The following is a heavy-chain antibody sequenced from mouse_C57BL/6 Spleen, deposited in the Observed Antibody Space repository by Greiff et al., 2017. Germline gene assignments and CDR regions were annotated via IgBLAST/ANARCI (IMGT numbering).Heavy chain of an antibody. D-gene: IGHD2-2*01. CDR3: ARMTGYGYDGWFAY. CDR2: LWWDDDK. J-gene: IGHJ3*01. CDR1: GFSLSTFGMG. Sequence: QVTLKECGPGILQPSQTLSLTCSFSGFSLSTFGMGVGWIRQPSGKGLEWLAHLWWDDDKYYNPALKSRLPISKDTSKNQVFLRIANVDTADTATYYCARMTGYGYDGWFAYWGQGTLVTVSA. V-gene: IGHV8-8*01.